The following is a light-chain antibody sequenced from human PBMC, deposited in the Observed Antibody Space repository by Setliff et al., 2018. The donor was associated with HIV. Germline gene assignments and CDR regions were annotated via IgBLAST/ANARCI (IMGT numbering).Light chain of an antibody. CDR1: SSNIGSNT. CDR2: SNN. V-gene: IGLV1-44*01. J-gene: IGLJ1*01. CDR3: AAWDDSLNGSYV. Sequence: QSALAQPPSASGTPGQRVTISCSGSSSNIGSNTVNWYQQLPGTAPKLLIYSNNQRPSGVPDRFSGSKSVTSASLAISGLQSEDEADYYCAAWDDSLNGSYVFGTGTKVTVL.